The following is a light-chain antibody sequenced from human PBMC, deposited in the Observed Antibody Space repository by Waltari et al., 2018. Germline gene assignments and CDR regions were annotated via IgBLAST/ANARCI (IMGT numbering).Light chain of an antibody. J-gene: IGLJ1*01. CDR1: SSNIGVNV. CDR2: TND. CDR3: AVWDDNLSGVV. Sequence: QSVLAQPPSVSGPPGQRVTIFCSGGSSNIGVNVVNWYQHLPGTSPRLLIFTNDQRRSGVPDRFSGSKSGTSASLAISGLQSEDEGHYYCAVWDDNLSGVVFGAGTQVTVL. V-gene: IGLV1-44*01.